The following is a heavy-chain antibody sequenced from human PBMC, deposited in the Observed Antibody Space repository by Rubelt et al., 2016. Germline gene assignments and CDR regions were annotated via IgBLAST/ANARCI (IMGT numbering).Heavy chain of an antibody. Sequence: SLRLSCAASGFTISSDALHWVRQAPGKGLEWVALISYDGSKTYYADFVRGRFTISRDNAKNTLYLQMNSLRAEDTAVYYCARDNYGSIDHWGQGTLVTVSS. J-gene: IGHJ4*02. CDR2: ISYDGSKT. CDR1: GFTISSDA. D-gene: IGHD3-10*01. CDR3: ARDNYGSIDH. V-gene: IGHV3-30*04.